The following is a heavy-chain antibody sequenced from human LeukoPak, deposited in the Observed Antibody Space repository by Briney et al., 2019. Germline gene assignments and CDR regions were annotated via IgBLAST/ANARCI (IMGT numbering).Heavy chain of an antibody. J-gene: IGHJ5*02. Sequence: GGSPRLSCAASGFTVSNNYMRWVRQAPGKGLEWVSSIYSRGSTSYVDSVKGRFTISRDNSKNTLFLQMNGLRVEDTAVYYCARDYYGPWGQGTLVTVSS. D-gene: IGHD3-22*01. V-gene: IGHV3-66*03. CDR2: IYSRGST. CDR3: ARDYYGP. CDR1: GFTVSNNY.